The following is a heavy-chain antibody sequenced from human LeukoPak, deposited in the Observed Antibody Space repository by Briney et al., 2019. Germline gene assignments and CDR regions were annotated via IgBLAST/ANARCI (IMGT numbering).Heavy chain of an antibody. J-gene: IGHJ4*02. CDR2: IASDGSST. Sequence: PGGSLRLSCAASGFTFSSYWMNWVRQAPGKGLVWVSRIASDGSSTTYADSVKGRFSISRDNAKNTLYLQMNSLRAEDTALYYCAKGDDQDYWGQGTLVTVSS. CDR3: AKGDDQDY. D-gene: IGHD1-1*01. V-gene: IGHV3-74*01. CDR1: GFTFSSYW.